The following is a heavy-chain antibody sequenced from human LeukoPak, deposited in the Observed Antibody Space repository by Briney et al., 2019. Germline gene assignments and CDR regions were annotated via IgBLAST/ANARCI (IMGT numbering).Heavy chain of an antibody. CDR1: GFTFSNAW. J-gene: IGHJ6*03. D-gene: IGHD6-13*01. Sequence: SGGSLRLSCAASGFTFSNAWMSWVRQAPGKGLEWVGRIKSKTDGGTTDYAAPVKGRFTISRDDSKNTLYLQMNSLKTEDTAVYYCTTTAAAGTDYYYYYYMDVWGKGTTVTVSS. V-gene: IGHV3-15*01. CDR3: TTTAAAGTDYYYYYYMDV. CDR2: IKSKTDGGTT.